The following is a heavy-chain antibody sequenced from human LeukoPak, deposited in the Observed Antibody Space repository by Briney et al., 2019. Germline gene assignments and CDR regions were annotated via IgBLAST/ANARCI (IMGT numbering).Heavy chain of an antibody. Sequence: SVKVSCKTSGGTFSSFAITWVRQTPGQGLEWMGGIIPIFGTTNYAQKFQDRVTITADKSTSTAYMKLSRLRSEDTAVYFCARVVGLTGYSSNWYSGYYYYMDVWGKGTTVTVSS. D-gene: IGHD6-13*01. J-gene: IGHJ6*03. V-gene: IGHV1-69*06. CDR1: GGTFSSFA. CDR3: ARVVGLTGYSSNWYSGYYYYMDV. CDR2: IIPIFGTT.